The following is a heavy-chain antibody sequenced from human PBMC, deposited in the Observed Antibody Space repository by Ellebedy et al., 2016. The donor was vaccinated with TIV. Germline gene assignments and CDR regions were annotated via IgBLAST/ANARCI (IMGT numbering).Heavy chain of an antibody. CDR2: IIGDGSNT. Sequence: GESLKISCAASGLSFSNYWMHWVRQAPGKGLVWVSRIIGDGSNTVYADSVKGRFTISRDNAKNAVYLQMNSLRAEDTAVYYCVSHRLGFGELYWGQGTLVTVSS. D-gene: IGHD3-10*01. J-gene: IGHJ4*02. CDR1: GLSFSNYW. CDR3: VSHRLGFGELY. V-gene: IGHV3-74*01.